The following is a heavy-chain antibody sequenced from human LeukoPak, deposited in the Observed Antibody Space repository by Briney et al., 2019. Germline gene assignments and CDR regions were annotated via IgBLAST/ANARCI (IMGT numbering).Heavy chain of an antibody. CDR3: ARDATHGSGNH. V-gene: IGHV1-69*06. J-gene: IGHJ5*02. CDR2: IIPIFGTA. CDR1: GGTFSSYA. D-gene: IGHD3-10*01. Sequence: ASVKVSCKASGGTFSSYAISWVRQAPGQGLEWMGGIIPIFGTANYAQKFLGRVTITADKSTSTAYMELSSLRSEDTAVYYCARDATHGSGNHWGQGTLVTVSS.